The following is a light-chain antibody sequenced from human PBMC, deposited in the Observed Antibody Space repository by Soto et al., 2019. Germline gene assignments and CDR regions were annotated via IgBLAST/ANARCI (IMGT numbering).Light chain of an antibody. CDR1: SGHSSYI. V-gene: IGLV4-60*03. Sequence: QSVLTQSSSASASLGSSVKITCTLSSGHSSYIIAWHQQQPGKAPRYLMKLEGSGSYNKGSGVPDRFSGSSSGADRYLTISNLQSEDEADYYCETWDNNTKVFGGGTKLTVL. CDR3: ETWDNNTKV. J-gene: IGLJ3*02. CDR2: LEGSGSY.